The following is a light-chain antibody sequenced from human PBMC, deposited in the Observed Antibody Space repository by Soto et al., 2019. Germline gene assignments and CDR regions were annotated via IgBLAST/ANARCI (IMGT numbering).Light chain of an antibody. V-gene: IGLV2-14*01. CDR1: SSDVGGYNY. CDR3: SSYTSSSTPYV. J-gene: IGLJ1*01. Sequence: QSVLTQPAPVSGSPGQSITISCTGTSSDVGGYNYVSWYQQHPGKAPKLMIYEVSNRPSGVSNRFSGSKSGNTASLTISGLQAEDEADYYCSSYTSSSTPYVFGTGTQLTVL. CDR2: EVS.